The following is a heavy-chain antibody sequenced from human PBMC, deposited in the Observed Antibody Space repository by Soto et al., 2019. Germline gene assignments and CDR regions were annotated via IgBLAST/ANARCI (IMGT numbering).Heavy chain of an antibody. CDR1: GYTFTSYG. Sequence: ASVKVSCRASGYTFTSYGISWVRQAPGQGLEWMGWISAYNGNTNYAQKLQGRVTMTTDTSTSTAYMELRSLRSDDTAVYYCAREWRLAYCGGDCQSFDYWGQGTLVTVSS. V-gene: IGHV1-18*01. D-gene: IGHD2-21*02. J-gene: IGHJ4*02. CDR3: AREWRLAYCGGDCQSFDY. CDR2: ISAYNGNT.